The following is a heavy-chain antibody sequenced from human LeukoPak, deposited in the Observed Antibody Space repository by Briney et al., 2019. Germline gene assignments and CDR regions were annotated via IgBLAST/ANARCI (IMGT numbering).Heavy chain of an antibody. CDR2: ISYDGSNK. CDR3: ASLWFGDLPFDY. V-gene: IGHV3-30*04. D-gene: IGHD3-10*01. CDR1: GFTFSSYA. Sequence: QPGRSLRLSCAASGFTFSSYAMHWVRQAPGKGLGWVAVISYDGSNKYYADSVKGRFTISRDNSKNTLYLQMNSLRAEDTAVYYCASLWFGDLPFDYWGQGTLVTVSS. J-gene: IGHJ4*02.